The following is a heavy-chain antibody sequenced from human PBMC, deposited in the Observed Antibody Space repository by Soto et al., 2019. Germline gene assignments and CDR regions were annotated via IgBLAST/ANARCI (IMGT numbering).Heavy chain of an antibody. CDR3: ARNSGYGSGSFYYYYYMDV. Sequence: GESLKISCKGSGYSFTSYWIGWVRQMPGKGLEWMGIIYPGDSDTRYSPSFQGQVTISADKSISTAYLQWSSLKASDTAMYYCARNSGYGSGSFYYYYYMDVWGKGTTVIVSS. J-gene: IGHJ6*03. CDR2: IYPGDSDT. V-gene: IGHV5-51*01. CDR1: GYSFTSYW. D-gene: IGHD3-10*01.